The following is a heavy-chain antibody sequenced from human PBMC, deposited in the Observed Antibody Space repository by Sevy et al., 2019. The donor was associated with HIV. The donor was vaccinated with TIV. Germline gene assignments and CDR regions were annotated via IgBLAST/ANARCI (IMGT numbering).Heavy chain of an antibody. D-gene: IGHD3-3*01. V-gene: IGHV3-48*03. Sequence: GGSLRLSCAASGFNLSSHKMNWIRQAPGKGLEWVAYISDGGAVIHYADSVKGRFTISRDNSKNSLYLQMNSLRADDTAVYYCAKEGAFWSGYYVDYWGQGTLVTVSS. CDR3: AKEGAFWSGYYVDY. J-gene: IGHJ4*02. CDR1: GFNLSSHK. CDR2: ISDGGAVI.